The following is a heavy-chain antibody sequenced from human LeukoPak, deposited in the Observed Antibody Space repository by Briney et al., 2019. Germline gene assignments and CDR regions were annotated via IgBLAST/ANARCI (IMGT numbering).Heavy chain of an antibody. J-gene: IGHJ4*02. CDR1: GYTFTSYD. D-gene: IGHD3-3*01. CDR2: MNPNSGNT. V-gene: IGHV1-8*01. Sequence: ASVKVSGKASGYTFTSYDINWVRQATGQGLEWMGWMNPNSGNTGYAQKLQGRVTMTTDTSTSTAYMELRSLRSDDTAVYYCARSHDYDFWSGSRYYFDYWGQGTLVTVSS. CDR3: ARSHDYDFWSGSRYYFDY.